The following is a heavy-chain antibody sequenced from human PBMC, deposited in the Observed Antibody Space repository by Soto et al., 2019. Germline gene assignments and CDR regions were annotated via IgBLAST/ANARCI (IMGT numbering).Heavy chain of an antibody. J-gene: IGHJ4*02. CDR1: GFTFGAHP. V-gene: IGHV3-23*01. Sequence: EVQLLESGGGLVQPGGSLTVSCAASGFTFGAHPMSWVRLAPGKGLEWVSTISGYGGSTYYPDSLKGPFIISRDNSKNTRYLQMNTFRAADTAIYFCAKQRTKVTTSVDYWGQGSVVTVSS. D-gene: IGHD2-21*02. CDR2: ISGYGGST. CDR3: AKQRTKVTTSVDY.